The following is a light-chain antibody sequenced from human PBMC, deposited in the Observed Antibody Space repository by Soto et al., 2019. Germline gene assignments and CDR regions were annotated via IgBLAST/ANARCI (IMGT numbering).Light chain of an antibody. J-gene: IGKJ1*01. CDR1: QSIDKW. V-gene: IGKV1-5*03. CDR3: QQYSRFLWT. CDR2: KAS. Sequence: DIQMTQSPSTLSASVGDRVTITCRASQSIDKWLAWYQQKPGKAPKLLIYKASILQSGVPSRFSGSGSGTEFTLTISSLQPDDVGSYFCQQYSRFLWTFGQGTKVEIK.